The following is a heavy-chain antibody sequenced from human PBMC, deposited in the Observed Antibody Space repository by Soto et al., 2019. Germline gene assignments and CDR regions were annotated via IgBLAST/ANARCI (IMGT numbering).Heavy chain of an antibody. Sequence: GGSLRLSCAASGFTFSSYSVNWVRQAPGKGLEWVSSISSSSSYISYADSVKGRFTISRDNAKNSLYLQMNSLRAEDTAVYYCATNDYGIPFDYWGQGTLVTVSS. CDR2: ISSSSSYI. CDR3: ATNDYGIPFDY. J-gene: IGHJ4*02. D-gene: IGHD4-17*01. CDR1: GFTFSSYS. V-gene: IGHV3-21*01.